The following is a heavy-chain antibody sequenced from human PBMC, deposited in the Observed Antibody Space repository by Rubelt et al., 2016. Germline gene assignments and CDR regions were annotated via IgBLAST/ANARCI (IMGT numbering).Heavy chain of an antibody. V-gene: IGHV3-21*01. Sequence: GGGVVQPGRSLRLSCAASGFTLSDYGMHWVRQAPGKGLEWVSSIGRSGGYIYYTDSLRGRFTVSRVNARNLLYLQMNSLRAEDTAVYYCARFFWRGPGRAWGQGTLVTVSS. J-gene: IGHJ5*02. CDR2: IGRSGGYI. CDR3: ARFFWRGPGRA. CDR1: GFTLSDYG. D-gene: IGHD3-3*01.